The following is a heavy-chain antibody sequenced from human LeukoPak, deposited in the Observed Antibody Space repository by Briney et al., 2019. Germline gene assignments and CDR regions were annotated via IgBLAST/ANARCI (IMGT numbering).Heavy chain of an antibody. J-gene: IGHJ4*02. D-gene: IGHD1-26*01. CDR3: TYYSSGSN. CDR2: INHSGII. Sequence: SETLSLTCAVYVGSFSGYYWSWIRQPPGKGLEWIGEINHSGIINYNPSLTSRVTISVDTSKKQFYLKLGSVTAADTAVYYCTYYSSGSNWGQGTLVTVSS. CDR1: VGSFSGYY. V-gene: IGHV4-34*01.